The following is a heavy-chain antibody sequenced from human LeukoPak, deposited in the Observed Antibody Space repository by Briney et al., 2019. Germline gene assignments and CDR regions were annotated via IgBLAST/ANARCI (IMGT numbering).Heavy chain of an antibody. V-gene: IGHV3-23*01. D-gene: IGHD3-3*01. CDR1: GFTFSNYA. CDR3: AKCLYYDFWSGYTLDS. CDR2: ISGSSDNI. Sequence: GGSLRLSCATSGFTFSNYAMTWVRQAPGKGLEWVSGISGSSDNIDYADSVKGRFTTSRDNAKTTVYLQMSSLRAEDTAIYYCAKCLYYDFWSGYTLDSWGQGILVTVSS. J-gene: IGHJ5*01.